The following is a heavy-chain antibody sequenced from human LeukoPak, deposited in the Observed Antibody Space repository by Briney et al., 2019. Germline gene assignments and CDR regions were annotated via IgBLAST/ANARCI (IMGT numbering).Heavy chain of an antibody. Sequence: PGGSLRHSGAAAGFTFGSYWMSWVRQAQGKGLEWVANIKQDGSEKYYVDPVKGRFTISRDNAKNSLYLQMNSLRAEDTAVYYCARDHHARVPAAILYVQHWGQGTLVTVSS. CDR3: ARDHHARVPAAILYVQH. CDR1: GFTFGSYW. J-gene: IGHJ1*01. V-gene: IGHV3-7*04. CDR2: IKQDGSEK. D-gene: IGHD2-2*01.